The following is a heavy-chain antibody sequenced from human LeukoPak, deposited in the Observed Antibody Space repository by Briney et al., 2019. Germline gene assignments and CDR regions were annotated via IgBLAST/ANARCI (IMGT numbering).Heavy chain of an antibody. CDR2: IYYSGST. J-gene: IGHJ4*02. D-gene: IGHD3-22*01. CDR1: GGSISSYY. Sequence: SETLSLTCTVSGGSISSYYWSWIRQPPGKGLEWIGYIYYSGSTNYNPSLKSRVTISVDTCKNQFCLKLSSVTAADTAVYYCARSSESYDSSGYYSYYFDYWGQGTLVTASS. CDR3: ARSSESYDSSGYYSYYFDY. V-gene: IGHV4-59*01.